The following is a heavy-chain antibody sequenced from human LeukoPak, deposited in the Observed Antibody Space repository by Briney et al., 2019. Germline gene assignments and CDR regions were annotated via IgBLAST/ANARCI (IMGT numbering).Heavy chain of an antibody. V-gene: IGHV3-21*01. Sequence: GGSLRLSCAASGFTFSSYSMNWVRQAPGKGLEWVSSISSSSSYIYYADSVKGRFTISRDNAKNSLYLQMNSLRDEDTAVYYCASSGSYRFDYWGQGTLVTVSS. CDR1: GFTFSSYS. CDR2: ISSSSSYI. J-gene: IGHJ4*02. D-gene: IGHD1-26*01. CDR3: ASSGSYRFDY.